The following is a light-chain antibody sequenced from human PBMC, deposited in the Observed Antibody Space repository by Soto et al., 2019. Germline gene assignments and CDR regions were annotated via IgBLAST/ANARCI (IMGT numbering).Light chain of an antibody. CDR1: YNL. Sequence: QAVLTQPASVSGSPGQSITISCTYNLVSWYQQHPGKAPKLMIYEGNKRPSVVSNRFSGSKSGNTASLTISGLQAEDEADYYCCSYAGQRVVFGGGTKLTVL. CDR2: EGN. V-gene: IGLV2-23*01. J-gene: IGLJ2*01. CDR3: CSYAGQRVV.